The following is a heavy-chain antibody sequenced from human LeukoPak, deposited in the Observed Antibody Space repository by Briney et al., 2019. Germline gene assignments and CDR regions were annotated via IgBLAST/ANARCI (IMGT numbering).Heavy chain of an antibody. CDR3: ARHRGCSGGSCYPNWFDP. CDR1: GGSTSSSSYY. CDR2: IYYSGST. V-gene: IGHV4-39*01. Sequence: SETLSLTCTVSGGSTSSSSYYWGWIRQPPGKGLEWIGSIYYSGSTYYNPSLKSRVTISVDTSKNQFSLKLSSVTAADTAVYYCARHRGCSGGSCYPNWFDPWGQGTLVTVSS. J-gene: IGHJ5*02. D-gene: IGHD2-15*01.